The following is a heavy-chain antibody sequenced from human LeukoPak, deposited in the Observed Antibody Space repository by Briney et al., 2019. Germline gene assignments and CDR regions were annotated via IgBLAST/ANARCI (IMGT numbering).Heavy chain of an antibody. D-gene: IGHD3-10*01. J-gene: IGHJ3*02. CDR1: GGSISSSSYY. Sequence: PSETLSLTCTVSGGSISSSSYYWGWIRQPPGKGLEWIGSIYYSGSTYYNPSLKSRVTISVDTSKNQFSLKLSSVTAADTAVYYCARVWYYYGSGPDDAFDIWGQGTMVTVSS. CDR2: IYYSGST. CDR3: ARVWYYYGSGPDDAFDI. V-gene: IGHV4-39*07.